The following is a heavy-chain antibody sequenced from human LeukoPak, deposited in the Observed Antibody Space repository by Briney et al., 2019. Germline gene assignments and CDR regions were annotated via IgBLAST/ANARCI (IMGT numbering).Heavy chain of an antibody. CDR1: GFFFSRYW. D-gene: IGHD4-17*01. CDR2: INTDRNST. V-gene: IGHV3-74*01. Sequence: GVSLRLSCAASGFFFSRYWMQWVRQAPGKALAWVSRINTDRNSTSYADSVKGRFTISRDNAKNTLYLQINSLRAEDTAVYYCAREVSGDPWYNWFDPWGQGTLVTVSS. J-gene: IGHJ5*02. CDR3: AREVSGDPWYNWFDP.